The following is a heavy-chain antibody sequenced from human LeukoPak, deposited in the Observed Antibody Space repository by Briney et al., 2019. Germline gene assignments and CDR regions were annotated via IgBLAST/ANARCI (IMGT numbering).Heavy chain of an antibody. D-gene: IGHD3-22*01. CDR3: AMILYDSSGYYHDY. Sequence: GGSLRLSCAASGFTFSSYEMNWVRQAPGKGLEWVSYISSSGSTIYYADSVKGRFTISRDNAKNSLYLQMNSLRAEDTAVYYCAMILYDSSGYYHDYWGQGTLVTVSS. J-gene: IGHJ4*02. CDR1: GFTFSSYE. V-gene: IGHV3-48*03. CDR2: ISSSGSTI.